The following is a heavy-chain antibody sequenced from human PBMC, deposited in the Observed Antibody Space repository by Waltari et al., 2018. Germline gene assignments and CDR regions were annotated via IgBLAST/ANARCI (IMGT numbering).Heavy chain of an antibody. CDR3: AKDCPRGEGEPRFDY. CDR2: IYSGGSST. CDR1: GFTFSSYA. J-gene: IGHJ4*01. Sequence: EVQLLESGGGLVQPGGSLRLSCAASGFTFSSYAMSWVRQAPGKGLEWVSVIYSGGSSTYYADSVKGRFTNSRDNSKNTLYLQINSLGAEDTAGYYCAKDCPRGEGEPRFDYWGQGTLVTVSS. V-gene: IGHV3-23*03. D-gene: IGHD3-10*01.